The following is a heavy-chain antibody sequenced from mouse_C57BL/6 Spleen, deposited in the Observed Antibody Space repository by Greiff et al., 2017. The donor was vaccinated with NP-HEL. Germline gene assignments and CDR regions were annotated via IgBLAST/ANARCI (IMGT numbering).Heavy chain of an antibody. V-gene: IGHV1-64*01. D-gene: IGHD2-5*01. CDR1: GYTFTSYW. Sequence: QVQLQQPGAELVKPGASVKLSCKASGYTFTSYWMHWVKQRPGQGLEWIGMIHPNSGSTNYNEKFKSKATLTVDKSSSTAYMQLSSLTSEDSAVYYCARDYYSNYWDFDYWGQGTTLTVSS. CDR3: ARDYYSNYWDFDY. J-gene: IGHJ2*01. CDR2: IHPNSGST.